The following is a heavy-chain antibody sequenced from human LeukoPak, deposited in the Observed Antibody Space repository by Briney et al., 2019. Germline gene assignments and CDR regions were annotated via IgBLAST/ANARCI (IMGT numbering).Heavy chain of an antibody. CDR1: GFTFSSYA. CDR3: AKWQERWVALLED. D-gene: IGHD4-23*01. V-gene: IGHV3-23*01. Sequence: PGGSLRLSCAASGFTFSSYAMTWVRQAPGKGLEWVSSISGTGDTTYYADSVKGRFTVSRDNSKDTLFLQMNSLGAKDTAVYYCAKWQERWVALLEDWGQGTLVTVSS. CDR2: ISGTGDTT. J-gene: IGHJ4*02.